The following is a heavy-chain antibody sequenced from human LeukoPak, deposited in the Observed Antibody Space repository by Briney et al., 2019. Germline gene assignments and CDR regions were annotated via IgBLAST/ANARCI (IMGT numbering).Heavy chain of an antibody. CDR1: GYSVSSGYY. V-gene: IGHV4-38-2*02. J-gene: IGHJ3*02. D-gene: IGHD4-17*01. CDR2: IYHSGST. CDR3: ARDDYGDPPGAFDI. Sequence: SETLSLTCAVSGYSVSSGYYWGWIRQPPGKGLEWIGSIYHSGSTYYNPSLKSRVTISVDTSKNQFSLKLSSVTAADTAVYYCARDDYGDPPGAFDIWGQGTMVTVSS.